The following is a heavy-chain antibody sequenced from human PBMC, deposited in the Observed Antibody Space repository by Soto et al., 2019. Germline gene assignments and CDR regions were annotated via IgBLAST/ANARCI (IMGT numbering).Heavy chain of an antibody. D-gene: IGHD5-12*01. CDR3: ARDREGDGYNFDW. J-gene: IGHJ4*02. CDR1: GFTFSGYS. CDR2: ISSSSNII. V-gene: IGHV3-48*01. Sequence: QLVESGGGLVQPGGSLRLSCAASGFTFSGYSMNWVRQAPGKGLQWVSYISSSSNIIHYADSVKGRFTISRDNAKNSLYLQMNSLRAEDTAVYYCARDREGDGYNFDWSGKGTLVTVTS.